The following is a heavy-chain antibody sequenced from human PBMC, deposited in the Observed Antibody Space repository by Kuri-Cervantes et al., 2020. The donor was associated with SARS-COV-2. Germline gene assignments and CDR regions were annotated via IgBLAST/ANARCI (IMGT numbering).Heavy chain of an antibody. V-gene: IGHV1-69*05. CDR3: ARLSGLSTVTTSRPY. D-gene: IGHD4-17*01. J-gene: IGHJ4*02. CDR1: GGAFSSYA. Sequence: SVKVSCKASGGAFSSYAISWVRQAPGQGLEWMGGIIPIFGTANYAQKFQGRVTITTDKSTSTAYMELSSLRSEDTAVYYCARLSGLSTVTTSRPYWGQGTLVTVSS. CDR2: IIPIFGTA.